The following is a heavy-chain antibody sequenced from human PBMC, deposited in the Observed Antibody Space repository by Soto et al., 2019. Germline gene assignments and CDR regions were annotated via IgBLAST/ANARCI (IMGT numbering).Heavy chain of an antibody. CDR3: AKGPDGSGYYHNWFDS. CDR1: GFSFSDYA. D-gene: IGHD3-22*01. CDR2: ISRTGDSA. J-gene: IGHJ5*01. V-gene: IGHV3-23*01. Sequence: EVHLLESGGALVQPGGSLTLSCAASGFSFSDYAMSWVRQAPGKGLEWVSSISRTGDSAYYADSVKGRFAISRGSSKNRLSLEMNSHRVEDTAVYYCAKGPDGSGYYHNWFDSWGQGTLITVSS.